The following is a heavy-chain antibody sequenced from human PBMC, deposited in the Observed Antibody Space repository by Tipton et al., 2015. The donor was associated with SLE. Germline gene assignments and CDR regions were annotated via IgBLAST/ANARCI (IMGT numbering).Heavy chain of an antibody. D-gene: IGHD5/OR15-5a*01. CDR3: ARRNSTSGAFDI. CDR2: ISGGGFST. CDR1: GLTFDDYT. J-gene: IGHJ3*02. V-gene: IGHV3-23*01. Sequence: GSLRLSCVASGLTFDDYTMHWVRQAPGKGLEWVSAISGGGFSTYYADSVKGRFTMSSDKSKNTLFLQMNSLRVDDTAIYYCARRNSTSGAFDIWGQGTLVTVSS.